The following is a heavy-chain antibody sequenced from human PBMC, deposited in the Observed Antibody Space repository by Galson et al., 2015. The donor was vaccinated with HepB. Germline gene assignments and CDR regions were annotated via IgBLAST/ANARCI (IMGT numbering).Heavy chain of an antibody. V-gene: IGHV3-30*18. Sequence: SLRLSCAASGFIFRSHGMHWVRQAPGKGLEWAAVISYDGSNKYYADSVKGRFTISRDNSKNTLYLQMNSLRAEDTAVYYCAKGLIQLWSAQGYFYGLDVWGQGTTVTVSS. D-gene: IGHD5-18*01. CDR3: AKGLIQLWSAQGYFYGLDV. CDR1: GFIFRSHG. CDR2: ISYDGSNK. J-gene: IGHJ6*02.